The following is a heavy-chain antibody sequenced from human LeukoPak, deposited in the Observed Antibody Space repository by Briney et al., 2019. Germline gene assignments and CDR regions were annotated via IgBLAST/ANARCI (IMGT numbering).Heavy chain of an antibody. CDR2: IIPIFGTA. D-gene: IGHD2-8*01. CDR3: AISNGQEDY. Sequence: GASVKVSCKASGYTFTSYGISWVRQAPGQGLEWMGGIIPIFGTANYAQKFQGRVTITADESTSTAYMELSSLRSEDKAVYYCAISNGQEDYWGQGTLVTVSS. V-gene: IGHV1-69*13. J-gene: IGHJ4*02. CDR1: GYTFTSYG.